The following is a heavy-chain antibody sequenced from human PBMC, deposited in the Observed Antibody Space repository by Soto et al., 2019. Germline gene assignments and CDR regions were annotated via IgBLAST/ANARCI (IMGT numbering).Heavy chain of an antibody. D-gene: IGHD3-9*01. J-gene: IGHJ6*03. V-gene: IGHV3-66*01. CDR3: AMGRYDILTAVYPDMDV. CDR1: GFTVSSNY. Sequence: GGSLRLSCAASGFTVSSNYMSWVRQAPGKGLEWVSVIYSGGSTYYADSVKGRFTISRDNSKNTLYLQMNSLRAEDTAVYYCAMGRYDILTAVYPDMDVWGKGTTVTVSS. CDR2: IYSGGST.